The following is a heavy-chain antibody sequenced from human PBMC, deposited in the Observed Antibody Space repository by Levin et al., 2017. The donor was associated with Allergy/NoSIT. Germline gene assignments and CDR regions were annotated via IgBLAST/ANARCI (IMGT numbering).Heavy chain of an antibody. Sequence: PGGSLRLSCAASGFTFSSYGMHWVRQAPGKGLEWVAVIWYDGSNKYYADSVKGRFTISRDNSKNTLYLQMNSLRAEDTAVYYCARQRGVVGAFDIWGQGTMVTVSS. D-gene: IGHD1-26*01. V-gene: IGHV3-33*01. CDR2: IWYDGSNK. CDR3: ARQRGVVGAFDI. J-gene: IGHJ3*02. CDR1: GFTFSSYG.